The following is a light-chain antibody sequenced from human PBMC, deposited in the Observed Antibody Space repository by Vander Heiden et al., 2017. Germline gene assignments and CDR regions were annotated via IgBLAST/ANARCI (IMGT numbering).Light chain of an antibody. Sequence: QSVLTQSPSASGTPGQRATISCSGSNSNIGTNTVNWYQQLPGTAPKLLIYSHNQRPSGVPDRFSGSKAGTSASLAISGLQSEDEADYYCAAWDGSLKAVVFGGGTKLTVL. CDR1: NSNIGTNT. CDR3: AAWDGSLKAVV. J-gene: IGLJ2*01. CDR2: SHN. V-gene: IGLV1-44*01.